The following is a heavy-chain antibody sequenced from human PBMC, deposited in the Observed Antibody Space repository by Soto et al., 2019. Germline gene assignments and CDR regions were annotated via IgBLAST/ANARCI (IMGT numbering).Heavy chain of an antibody. CDR3: AKEAGITHLRGPTDNWFAS. V-gene: IGHV3-30*18. Sequence: QVLLVESGGGVVQSGGSLRLSCAASGFIFSNFGMHWVRQAPGKGLEWVAVVSFNERATFYADFVMGRFTISRDNSKNTLYLQISSLRPDDTAVYYCAKEAGITHLRGPTDNWFASWGQGTLVTVSS. CDR1: GFIFSNFG. D-gene: IGHD3-10*02. CDR2: VSFNERAT. J-gene: IGHJ5*01.